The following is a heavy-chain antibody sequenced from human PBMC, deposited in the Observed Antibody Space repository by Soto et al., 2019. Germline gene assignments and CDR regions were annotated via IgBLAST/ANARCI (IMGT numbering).Heavy chain of an antibody. Sequence: NPSETLFLTCTVSGGSISRNSYFWDWIRQPPGKGLEWIGSIYYTGSPYYNSSLKSRVTISVDTSKNQFSLKLSSVTAADTAVYYCARSKGETGLDYWGQGTLVTVSS. CDR2: IYYTGSP. V-gene: IGHV4-39*01. CDR1: GGSISRNSYF. J-gene: IGHJ4*02. D-gene: IGHD3-9*01. CDR3: ARSKGETGLDY.